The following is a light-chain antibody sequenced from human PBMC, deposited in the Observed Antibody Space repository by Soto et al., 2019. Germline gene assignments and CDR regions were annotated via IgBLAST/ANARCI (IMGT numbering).Light chain of an antibody. CDR2: GAS. V-gene: IGKV3-20*01. CDR1: QSVSSSH. Sequence: ETVLTQSPGTLSLSPGERATLSCRASQSVSSSHLTWYQQKPGQAPRLLIYGASSRATGIPDRFSGSGSGTDFTLTISRLEPEDLALYYCQQFASSPWTFGQGTKVEIK. CDR3: QQFASSPWT. J-gene: IGKJ1*01.